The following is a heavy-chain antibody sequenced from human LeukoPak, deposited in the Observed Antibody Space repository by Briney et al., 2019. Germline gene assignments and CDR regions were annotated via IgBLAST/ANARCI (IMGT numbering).Heavy chain of an antibody. J-gene: IGHJ3*02. CDR2: IRYDGSNK. CDR3: ARDLVGEHAFDI. V-gene: IGHV3-30*02. D-gene: IGHD1-26*01. Sequence: PGGSLRLSCAASGFTFSSYGMHWVRQAPGKGLEWVAFIRYDGSNKYYADSVKGRFTISRDNSKNSLYLQMNSLRAEDTAVYYCARDLVGEHAFDIWGQGTMVTVSS. CDR1: GFTFSSYG.